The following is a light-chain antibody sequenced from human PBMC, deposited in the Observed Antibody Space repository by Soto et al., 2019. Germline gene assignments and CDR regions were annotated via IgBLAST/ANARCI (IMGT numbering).Light chain of an antibody. CDR2: AAS. Sequence: DIQLTQSPSSLSASVVDRVSISCRASQSISNYLNWYQQKPGKAPKVLIFAASRLQSGVPSRFSGSGSGTDFTLTISSLQPEDFATYYCQQSYSRTFGQGTKVDI. J-gene: IGKJ1*01. CDR3: QQSYSRT. V-gene: IGKV1-39*01. CDR1: QSISNY.